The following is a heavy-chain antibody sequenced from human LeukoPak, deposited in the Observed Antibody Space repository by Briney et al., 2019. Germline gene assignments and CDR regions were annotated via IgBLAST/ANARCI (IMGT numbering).Heavy chain of an antibody. J-gene: IGHJ4*02. CDR2: ISSSSNYI. CDR1: GFTFSSYS. V-gene: IGHV3-21*04. D-gene: IGHD4-11*01. CDR3: ARGARLQPMGEF. Sequence: GGSLRLSCAVSGFTFSSYSMNWVRQAPGKGLEWVSSISSSSNYIYYADSVRGRFTISRDNAKNSLSLQMNSLRVEDTALYYCARGARLQPMGEFWGQGTLVTVSS.